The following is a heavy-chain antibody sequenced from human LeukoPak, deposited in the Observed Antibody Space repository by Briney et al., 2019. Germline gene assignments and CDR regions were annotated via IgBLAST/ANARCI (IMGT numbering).Heavy chain of an antibody. CDR3: ARESRDGNNYPGIFDY. D-gene: IGHD5-24*01. Sequence: KPSETLSLTCTVSGGSISSSSYYWGWIRQPPGKGLEWIGSIYYTGSTYYNPSLKSRVTISVDTSKSQFSLKLSSVTAADTAAYYCARESRDGNNYPGIFDYWGQGTLVTVSS. J-gene: IGHJ4*02. CDR1: GGSISSSSYY. CDR2: IYYTGST. V-gene: IGHV4-39*07.